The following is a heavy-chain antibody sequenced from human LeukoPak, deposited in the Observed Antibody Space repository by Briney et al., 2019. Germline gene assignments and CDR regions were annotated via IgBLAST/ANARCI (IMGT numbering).Heavy chain of an antibody. V-gene: IGHV3-48*02. CDR1: AFPFSSYS. CDR2: ISYSSSTI. CDR3: ASAGSTTQSRWFDR. D-gene: IGHD1-1*01. J-gene: IGHJ5*01. Sequence: PVGSLPLSCAASAFPFSSYSMTWVRQAPGKGLEWLSYISYSSSTIFYSENVRFTITISRDNAKNSLYLQMNSLRDEDTAVYYCASAGSTTQSRWFDRWGQGILVSVSS.